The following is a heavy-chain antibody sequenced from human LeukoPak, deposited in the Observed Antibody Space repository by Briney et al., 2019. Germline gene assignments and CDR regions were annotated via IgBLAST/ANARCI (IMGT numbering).Heavy chain of an antibody. V-gene: IGHV1-46*01. D-gene: IGHD1-26*01. CDR2: INPSGGST. CDR1: GYTFTSYY. J-gene: IGHJ3*02. CDR3: ARDKWELLPADAFDI. Sequence: ASVKVSCKASGYTFTSYYMHWLRQAPGQGLEWMGIINPSGGSTSYAQKFQGIVTMTRDTSTSTVYMELSSLRSEDTAVYYCARDKWELLPADAFDIWGQGTMVTVSS.